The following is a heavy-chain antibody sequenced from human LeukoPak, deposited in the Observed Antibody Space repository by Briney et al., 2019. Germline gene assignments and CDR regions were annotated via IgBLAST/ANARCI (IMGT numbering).Heavy chain of an antibody. V-gene: IGHV1-69*05. D-gene: IGHD2-2*01. J-gene: IGHJ4*02. CDR1: GGTFSSYA. CDR3: AALAGYCSSTSCGPFDY. Sequence: GASVKVSCKASGGTFSSYAISWVRQAPGQGLEWMGGIIPIFGTANYAQKFQGRVTITTDESTSTAYVELSSLRSEDTAVYYCAALAGYCSSTSCGPFDYWGQGTLVTVSS. CDR2: IIPIFGTA.